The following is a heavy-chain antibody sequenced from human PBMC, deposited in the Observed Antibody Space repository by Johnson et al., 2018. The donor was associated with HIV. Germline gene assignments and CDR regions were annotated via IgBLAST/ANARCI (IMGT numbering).Heavy chain of an antibody. V-gene: IGHV3-9*01. J-gene: IGHJ3*02. D-gene: IGHD6-13*01. Sequence: LVESGGGVVQPWRSLGLSCAASGFTFDDYAMHWVRQAPGKGLEWVSGISWNSGSIGYADSVKGRFTISRDNAKNSLYLQMNSLRAEDTALYYCAKDKGSSSWSGEDAFDIWGQGTMVTVSS. CDR3: AKDKGSSSWSGEDAFDI. CDR2: ISWNSGSI. CDR1: GFTFDDYA.